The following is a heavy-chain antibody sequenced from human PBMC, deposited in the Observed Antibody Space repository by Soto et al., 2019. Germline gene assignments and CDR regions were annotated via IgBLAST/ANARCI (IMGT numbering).Heavy chain of an antibody. V-gene: IGHV3-30-3*01. D-gene: IGHD1-7*01. J-gene: IGHJ5*02. Sequence: GGSLRLSCAASGFTFSSYAMHWVRQAPGKGLEWVAVISYDGSNKYYADSVKGRFTISRDNSKNTLYLQMNSLRAEDTAVYYCASDGGNWNYVPMYNWFDPWGQGPLVAVSS. CDR3: ASDGGNWNYVPMYNWFDP. CDR1: GFTFSSYA. CDR2: ISYDGSNK.